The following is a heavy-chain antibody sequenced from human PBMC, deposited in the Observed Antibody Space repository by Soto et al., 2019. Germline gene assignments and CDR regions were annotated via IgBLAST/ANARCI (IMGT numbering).Heavy chain of an antibody. CDR1: GGSFSGYY. J-gene: IGHJ5*02. V-gene: IGHV4-34*01. D-gene: IGHD5-18*01. CDR3: ARGVDTAMVRFDP. CDR2: INHSGST. Sequence: QVQLQQWGAGLLKPSETLSLTCAVYGGSFSGYYWSWIRQPPGKGLEWIGEINHSGSTNYNPFLKSRVTITVDTSKNQFFLKLSSVTAADTAVYYCARGVDTAMVRFDPWGQGTLVTVSS.